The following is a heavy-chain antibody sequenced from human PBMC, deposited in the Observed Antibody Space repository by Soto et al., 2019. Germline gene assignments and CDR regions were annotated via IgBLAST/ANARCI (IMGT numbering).Heavy chain of an antibody. CDR1: GYTFTSYD. CDR2: MNPNSGNT. D-gene: IGHD3-3*01. CDR3: ARLYYDFWSGYSGTEYDYYYYYGMDF. V-gene: IGHV1-8*01. J-gene: IGHJ6*02. Sequence: GASVKVSCKASGYTFTSYDINWVRQATGQGLEWMGWMNPNSGNTGYAQKFQGRVTMTRNTSISTAYMELSSLRSEDTAVYYCARLYYDFWSGYSGTEYDYYYYYGMDFWGQGTTVTVSS.